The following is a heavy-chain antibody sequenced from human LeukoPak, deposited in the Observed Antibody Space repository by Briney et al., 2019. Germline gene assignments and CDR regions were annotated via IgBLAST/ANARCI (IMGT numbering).Heavy chain of an antibody. Sequence: ASVTVSCTTSGYTFTGYYMHWVRQAPGQGLEWMGRINPNSGGTNYAQKFQGRVTMTRDTSISTAYMELSRLRSDDTAVYYCARERAVQGYCSGGSCYINDYWGQGTLVTVSS. V-gene: IGHV1-2*06. CDR3: ARERAVQGYCSGGSCYINDY. J-gene: IGHJ4*02. CDR1: GYTFTGYY. D-gene: IGHD2-15*01. CDR2: INPNSGGT.